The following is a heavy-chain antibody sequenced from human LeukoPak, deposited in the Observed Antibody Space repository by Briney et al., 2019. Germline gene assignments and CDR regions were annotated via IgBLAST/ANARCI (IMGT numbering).Heavy chain of an antibody. CDR2: VYHSGSP. Sequence: SSETLSLTCAVSDYSISSGNYWGWIRQPPGKGLEGIGSVYHSGSPNYTPSLKSPVPIAVDTSKNQFSLKLSSLTAADTAVYYCARNDSSGYFDYWGQGPLVTVSS. V-gene: IGHV4-38-2*01. CDR3: ARNDSSGYFDY. D-gene: IGHD3-22*01. J-gene: IGHJ4*02. CDR1: DYSISSGNY.